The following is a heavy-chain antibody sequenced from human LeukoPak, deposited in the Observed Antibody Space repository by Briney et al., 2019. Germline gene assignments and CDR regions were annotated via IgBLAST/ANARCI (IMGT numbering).Heavy chain of an antibody. D-gene: IGHD6-19*01. CDR1: GVSISSTSYY. CDR2: IYHSGST. V-gene: IGHV4-30-2*01. Sequence: SETLSLTCCVSGVSISSTSYYWSWIRQPPGKGLEWIGYIYHSGSTYYNPSLKSRVTISVDRSKNQFSLKLSSVTAADTAVYYCASDSSGWYNYWGQGTLVTVSS. CDR3: ASDSSGWYNY. J-gene: IGHJ4*02.